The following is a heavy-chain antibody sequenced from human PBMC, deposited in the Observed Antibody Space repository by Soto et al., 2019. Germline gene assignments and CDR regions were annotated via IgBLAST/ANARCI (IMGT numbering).Heavy chain of an antibody. CDR1: GFTLSRYG. Sequence: PGGCPGVSRASSGFTLSRYGMHWVRQATGKGLEWVSAIGIAGDTYYPDSVKGRFTISRENAKNSLYLHMNSLRAEDSAVYYCAKDRTVAARHSDYWGQGTQVTV. CDR3: AKDRTVAARHSDY. D-gene: IGHD6-6*01. CDR2: IGIAGDT. J-gene: IGHJ4*02. V-gene: IGHV3-13*01.